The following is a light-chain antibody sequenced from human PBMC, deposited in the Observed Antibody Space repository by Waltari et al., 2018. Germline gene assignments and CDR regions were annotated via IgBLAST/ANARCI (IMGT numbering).Light chain of an antibody. J-gene: IGLJ2*01. CDR2: EVI. Sequence: QSALTQPASVSGTPGQSITISCTGTSSDVGHYNYVSWYQQHSVKAPNLRIYEVIHRPSGISFRFSASKSGNTASLTITGLQTEDEADYYCSSFTTSHTLLFGGGTKLTV. V-gene: IGLV2-14*01. CDR1: SSDVGHYNY. CDR3: SSFTTSHTLL.